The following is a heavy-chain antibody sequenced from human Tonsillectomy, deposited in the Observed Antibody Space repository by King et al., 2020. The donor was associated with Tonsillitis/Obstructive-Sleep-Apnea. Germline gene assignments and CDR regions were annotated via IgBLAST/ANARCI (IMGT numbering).Heavy chain of an antibody. CDR2: IYHSGST. J-gene: IGHJ4*02. Sequence: QLQESGPGLVKPSETLSLTCTVFGGPISSGSYYWGWIRQPPGKGLEWIGSIYHSGSTSYNPSLKSRVTISVDTAKNQFSLKLSSVTAADTAVYYCARQVDLEWLLYFDNWGQGTLVTVSS. CDR1: GGPISSGSYY. D-gene: IGHD3-3*01. CDR3: ARQVDLEWLLYFDN. V-gene: IGHV4-39*01.